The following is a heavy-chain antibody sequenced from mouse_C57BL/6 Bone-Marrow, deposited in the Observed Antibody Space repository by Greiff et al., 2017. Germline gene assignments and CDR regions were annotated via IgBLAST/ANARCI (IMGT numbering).Heavy chain of an antibody. J-gene: IGHJ1*03. CDR1: GYSITSGYY. CDR3: AREYYGSDWYYDV. CDR2: ISYDGSN. Sequence: EVQLQESGPGLVKPSQSLSLTCSVTGYSITSGYYCNWIRQFPGNKLEWMGYISYDGSNNYTPSLQNRISITRDPSKNQFFLKLNSVTTVNTATYYCAREYYGSDWYYDVWGTGTTVTVSS. D-gene: IGHD1-1*01. V-gene: IGHV3-6*01.